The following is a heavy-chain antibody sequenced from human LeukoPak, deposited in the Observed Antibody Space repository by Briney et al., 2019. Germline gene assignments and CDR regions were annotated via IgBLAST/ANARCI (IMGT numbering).Heavy chain of an antibody. V-gene: IGHV1-69*01. CDR3: ARAVATWVLFDY. D-gene: IGHD5-12*01. J-gene: IGHJ4*02. CDR2: IIPVFGTA. CDR1: GGTFSSYA. Sequence: ASVKVSCKASGGTFSSYAISWVRQAPGQGLEWMGGIIPVFGTANYAQKFQGRVTITADESTSTAYVELSSLRSEDTAVYYCARAVATWVLFDYWGQGTLATVSS.